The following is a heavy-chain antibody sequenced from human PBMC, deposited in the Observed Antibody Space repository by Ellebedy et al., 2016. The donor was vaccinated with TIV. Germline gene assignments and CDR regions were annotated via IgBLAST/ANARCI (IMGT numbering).Heavy chain of an antibody. D-gene: IGHD1-1*01. V-gene: IGHV3-30-3*01. Sequence: GGSLRLXCAASGFTFSSYAMHWVRQAPGKGLEWVAVISYDGSNKYYADSVKGRFTISRDNAKNTLYLQMNSLRAEDTAVYYCARLLDRDYWGQGTLITVSS. CDR3: ARLLDRDY. CDR1: GFTFSSYA. J-gene: IGHJ4*02. CDR2: ISYDGSNK.